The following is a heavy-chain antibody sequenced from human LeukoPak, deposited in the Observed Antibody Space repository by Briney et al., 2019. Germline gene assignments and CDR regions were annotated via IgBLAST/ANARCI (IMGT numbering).Heavy chain of an antibody. D-gene: IGHD5-24*01. V-gene: IGHV3-23*01. CDR1: GFTFSSYA. J-gene: IGHJ4*02. CDR2: ISGSGGST. Sequence: GGSLRLSCAASGFTFSSYAMSWVRQAPGKGLEWVSAISGSGGSTYYADSVKGRFTISRDNSKNTLYLQMNSLRAEDTAVYYCAKDSGRDGYIYGEYWGQGTLVTVSS. CDR3: AKDSGRDGYIYGEY.